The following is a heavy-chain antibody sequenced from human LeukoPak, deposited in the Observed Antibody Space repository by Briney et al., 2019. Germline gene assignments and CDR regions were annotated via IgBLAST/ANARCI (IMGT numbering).Heavy chain of an antibody. D-gene: IGHD3-10*01. J-gene: IGHJ4*02. Sequence: ASVKVSCKASGYTFSDYAMHWVRQAPGQRLEWMGWINAGNGDTKYSQKFQGRVTLTRDTSASTAYMELSSLTSEDTAVYYCAKAQDYFGAGTLGYFHDWGQGTLVTVSS. CDR3: AKAQDYFGAGTLGYFHD. CDR2: INAGNGDT. CDR1: GYTFSDYA. V-gene: IGHV1-3*01.